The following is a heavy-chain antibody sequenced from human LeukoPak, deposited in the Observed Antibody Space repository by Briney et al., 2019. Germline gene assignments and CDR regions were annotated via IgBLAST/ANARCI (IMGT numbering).Heavy chain of an antibody. V-gene: IGHV1-3*01. CDR2: INAGNGNT. Sequence: ASVKVSCKASGYTFTSYAMHWVRQAPGQRLEWMGWINAGNGNTKYSRKFQGRVTITRDTSASTAYMELSSLRSEDTAVYYCARDRGEVPSDYWGQGTLVTVSS. D-gene: IGHD3-10*01. CDR3: ARDRGEVPSDY. CDR1: GYTFTSYA. J-gene: IGHJ4*02.